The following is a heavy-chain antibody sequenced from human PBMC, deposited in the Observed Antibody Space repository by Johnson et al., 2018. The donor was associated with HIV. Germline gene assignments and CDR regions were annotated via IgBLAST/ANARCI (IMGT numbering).Heavy chain of an antibody. D-gene: IGHD3/OR15-3a*01. Sequence: QVQLVESGGGVVQPGRSLRLSCAASGFTFNSYAMHWVRQAPGKGLEWVAVISYDGSNKYYADSVKGRFTISRDNSKNTLYLQMNSLRAEDTAVYYCTREWTRYGRASDIWGQGTMVTVSS. CDR1: GFTFNSYA. CDR2: ISYDGSNK. CDR3: TREWTRYGRASDI. V-gene: IGHV3-30*14. J-gene: IGHJ3*02.